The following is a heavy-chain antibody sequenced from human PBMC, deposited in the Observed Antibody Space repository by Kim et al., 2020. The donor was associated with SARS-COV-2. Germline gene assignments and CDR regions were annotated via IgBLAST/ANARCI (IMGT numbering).Heavy chain of an antibody. CDR1: GGSISSSSYY. CDR3: VRVGYSSSWWIDY. CDR2: IYYSGST. Sequence: SETLSLTCTVSGGSISSSSYYWGWIRQPPGKGLEWIESIYYSGSTYYNPSLKSRVTISVDTSKNQFSLKLSSVTAADTAVYYCVRVGYSSSWWIDYWGQG. J-gene: IGHJ4*02. D-gene: IGHD6-13*01. V-gene: IGHV4-39*07.